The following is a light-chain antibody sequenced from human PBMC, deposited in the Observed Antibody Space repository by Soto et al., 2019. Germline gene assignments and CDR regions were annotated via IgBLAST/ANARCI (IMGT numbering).Light chain of an antibody. CDR2: DVS. V-gene: IGLV2-14*03. Sequence: QSALTQPASVSGSPGQSITISCTGASSDVGGYNYVSWYQQHPGKAPKLRIYDVSNRPSGVSNRFSGSKSGHTASRTLSGLQAADGGEDYCSSYTSSSTGVFGTGTKLTVL. CDR3: SSYTSSSTGV. CDR1: SSDVGGYNY. J-gene: IGLJ1*01.